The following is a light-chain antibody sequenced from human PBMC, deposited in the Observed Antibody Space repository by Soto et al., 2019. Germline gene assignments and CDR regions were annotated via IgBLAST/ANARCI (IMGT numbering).Light chain of an antibody. J-gene: IGKJ3*01. Sequence: DILSTESPLSLPVTPGEPASIACSSSQSLLHSNGYNYLDWYLQKPGQSPQLLIYLGSNRASGVPDRISGSGSGTDFTLKISRVEAEDAGVYYCMQTLQTPPFTFGPGTKVDIK. CDR2: LGS. CDR3: MQTLQTPPFT. CDR1: QSLLHSNGYNY. V-gene: IGKV2-28*01.